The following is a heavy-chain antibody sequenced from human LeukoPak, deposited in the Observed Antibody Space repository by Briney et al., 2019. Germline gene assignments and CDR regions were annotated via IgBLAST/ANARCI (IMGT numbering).Heavy chain of an antibody. CDR1: GFSFSDHE. V-gene: IGHV3-48*03. J-gene: IGHJ4*02. CDR2: LSSSGNA. CDR3: ASGRGSYSPGY. Sequence: AGSLTLSCAASGFSFSDHEMNWVRQAPGKGLEWVSYLSSSGNAYYADSVKGRFTISIDNSKNSLSLQMTSLRVEDTAVYYCASGRGSYSPGYWGKGILVTVS. D-gene: IGHD1-26*01.